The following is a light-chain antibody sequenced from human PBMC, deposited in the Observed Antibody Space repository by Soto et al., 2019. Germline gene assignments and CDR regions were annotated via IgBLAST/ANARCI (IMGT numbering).Light chain of an antibody. Sequence: AIQMTQSPSSLSASVGDRVTITCRASQDIRTELGWYQQKPGNATKLLIYATSILQSGVPSRFSGIGSGTDFTLTISSLQPEDFATYYCLQDYRYPRTFGQGTKVEI. CDR2: ATS. V-gene: IGKV1-6*01. J-gene: IGKJ1*01. CDR1: QDIRTE. CDR3: LQDYRYPRT.